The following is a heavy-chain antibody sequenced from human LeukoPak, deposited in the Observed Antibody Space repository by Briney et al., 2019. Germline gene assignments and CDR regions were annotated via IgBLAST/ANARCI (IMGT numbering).Heavy chain of an antibody. CDR3: VRRPWYSSSYWFDP. V-gene: IGHV5-51*01. CDR1: GYSFSSYW. CDR2: IYPGDSDT. J-gene: IGHJ5*02. D-gene: IGHD6-13*01. Sequence: GESLKISCQGSGYSFSSYWIGWVRLMPGKGLEWIGIIYPGDSDTRYSPSIQGQVTISADKSISTAYLQWSSLKASDTAMYYCVRRPWYSSSYWFDPWGQGTLVTVSS.